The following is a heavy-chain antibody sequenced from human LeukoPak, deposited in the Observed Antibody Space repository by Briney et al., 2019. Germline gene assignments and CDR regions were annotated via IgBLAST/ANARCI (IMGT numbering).Heavy chain of an antibody. CDR3: ARHRPHTDSNSVADYYFDY. Sequence: GESLKISCKGSGYSFTTYWIGWVRQIPGKGLEWMGIIYPGDSDTKYSPSFQGQVTISADKAISTAYLQWSNLTASDTAMYYCARHRPHTDSNSVADYYFDYWGQGTLVTVSS. J-gene: IGHJ4*02. CDR2: IYPGDSDT. CDR1: GYSFTTYW. D-gene: IGHD6-19*01. V-gene: IGHV5-51*01.